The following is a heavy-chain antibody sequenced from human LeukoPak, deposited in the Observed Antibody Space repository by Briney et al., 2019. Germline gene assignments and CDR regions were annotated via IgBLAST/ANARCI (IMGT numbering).Heavy chain of an antibody. CDR3: ARGLASGYPPIPFDY. J-gene: IGHJ4*02. Sequence: SETLSLTCAVYGVPFSGYYWTWIRQPPGKGLEWIGEIIDTGSTKYNSSLKSRVTISVDTSKNEFSLNLTSVTAADTAIYYCARGLASGYPPIPFDYWGQGTLVTVSS. V-gene: IGHV4-34*12. CDR2: IIDTGST. D-gene: IGHD3-3*01. CDR1: GVPFSGYY.